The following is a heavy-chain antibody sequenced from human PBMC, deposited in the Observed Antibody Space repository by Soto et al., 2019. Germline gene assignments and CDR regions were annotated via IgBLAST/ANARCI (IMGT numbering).Heavy chain of an antibody. CDR1: GYSFSTYW. D-gene: IGHD3-10*01. CDR3: VGRVYGSESRGDLDY. Sequence: EVQLVQSGAEVKKPGESLKISCKASGYSFSTYWIGWVRQKSGEGLEWVGITHPGDSDTRYSPSFQGQVTISADESVXTAYLQGSRLKASDTAMYDCVGRVYGSESRGDLDYWGQGTLVTVSS. J-gene: IGHJ4*02. CDR2: THPGDSDT. V-gene: IGHV5-51*03.